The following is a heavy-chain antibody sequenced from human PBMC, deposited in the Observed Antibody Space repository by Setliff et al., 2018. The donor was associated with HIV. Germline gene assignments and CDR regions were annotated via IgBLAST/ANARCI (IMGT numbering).Heavy chain of an antibody. D-gene: IGHD6-19*01. J-gene: IGHJ6*03. CDR1: GGSFSGYY. Sequence: SETLSLTCAVYGGSFSGYYWSWIRQPPGKGLEWIGEIIHSGSTNYNPSLKSRVTISVDTSKNQFSLKLSSVTAADTAVYYCARVVVAGMGGYYYMDVWGKGTTVTVSS. V-gene: IGHV4-34*12. CDR3: ARVVVAGMGGYYYMDV. CDR2: IIHSGST.